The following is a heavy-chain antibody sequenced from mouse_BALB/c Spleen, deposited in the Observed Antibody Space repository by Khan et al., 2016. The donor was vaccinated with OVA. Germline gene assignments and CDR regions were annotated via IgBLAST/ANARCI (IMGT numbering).Heavy chain of an antibody. D-gene: IGHD1-1*01. CDR1: GYTFTSYW. CDR2: IGPGSSNT. V-gene: IGHV1S41*01. CDR3: ARKNYDGRSCYAMDY. J-gene: IGHJ4*01. Sequence: DLVKPGTSVKLYCKASGYTFTSYWINWIKQRPGQGLEWIGRIGPGSSNTYYNEMFKGKAAMTVDTSSSTAYIQLSSLSSEDSAVYFCARKNYDGRSCYAMDYWGQGTSVTVSS.